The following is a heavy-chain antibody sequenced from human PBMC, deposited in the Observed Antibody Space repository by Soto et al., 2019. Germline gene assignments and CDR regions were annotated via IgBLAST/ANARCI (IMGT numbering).Heavy chain of an antibody. J-gene: IGHJ6*02. CDR1: GYSFTSYW. CDR2: IYPGDSDT. CDR3: ARADGTGDYYYYYGMDV. V-gene: IGHV5-51*01. Sequence: PGESLKISFKGSGYSFTSYWIGWVRQMPGKGLEWMGIIYPGDSDTRYSPSFQGQVTISADKSISTAYLQWSSLKASDTAMYYCARADGTGDYYYYYGMDVWGQGTTVTVSS. D-gene: IGHD2-8*02.